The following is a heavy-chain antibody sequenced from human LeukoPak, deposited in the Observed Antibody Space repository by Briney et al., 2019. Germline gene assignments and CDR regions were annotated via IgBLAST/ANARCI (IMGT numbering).Heavy chain of an antibody. Sequence: ASETLSLTCAVYGGSFSGYYWSWIRQPAGKGLEWIGRIYTSGSTNYNPSLKSRVTMSVDTSKNQFSLKLSSVTAADTAVYYCAREESYCSSSSCYFRFYYYYYMDVWGKGTTVTVSS. V-gene: IGHV4-4*07. J-gene: IGHJ6*03. CDR1: GGSFSGYY. CDR3: AREESYCSSSSCYFRFYYYYYMDV. CDR2: IYTSGST. D-gene: IGHD2-2*01.